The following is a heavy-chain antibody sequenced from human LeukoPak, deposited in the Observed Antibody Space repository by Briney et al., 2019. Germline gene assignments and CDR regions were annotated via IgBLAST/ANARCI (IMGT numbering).Heavy chain of an antibody. CDR3: ARDTMVRAFDI. CDR1: GYSIRSGYY. V-gene: IGHV4-38-2*02. CDR2: INHSGTT. J-gene: IGHJ3*02. Sequence: PSETLSLTCTVSGYSIRSGYYWGWIRQPPGKGLEWIGSINHSGTTYYNTSLKSRVTISVDTSKNQFSLKLSSVTAADTAVYYCARDTMVRAFDIWGQGTMVTVSS. D-gene: IGHD3-10*01.